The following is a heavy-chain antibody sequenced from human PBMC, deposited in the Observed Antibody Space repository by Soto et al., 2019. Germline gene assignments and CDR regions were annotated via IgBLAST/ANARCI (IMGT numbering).Heavy chain of an antibody. J-gene: IGHJ3*02. CDR2: ISPSGGST. D-gene: IGHD3-16*01. V-gene: IGHV1-46*01. CDR3: ARDRSDDRVWRRFLLGDGALDI. Sequence: ASVTVSCKASGYTIISYYLHWVRQAPGKGLAWMGIISPSGGSTGYAQKVQGRFTLTREMYTSTVYMEMSSLRSDDTAVYYCARDRSDDRVWRRFLLGDGALDIWGQGTLVTVSS. CDR1: GYTIISYY.